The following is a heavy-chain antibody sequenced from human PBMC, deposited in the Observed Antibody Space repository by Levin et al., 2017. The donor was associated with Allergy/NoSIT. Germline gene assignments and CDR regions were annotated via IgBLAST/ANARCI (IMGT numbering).Heavy chain of an antibody. V-gene: IGHV4-61*01. Sequence: SETLSLTCTVAGGSVTSGSSYWTWIRQPPGKGLEWIGYVYYNGATNYNPSLKSRVTISVDTSKNQFSLKLSSVTAADTAVYYCARRSVDSIGEKLDCWGQGTLVTVSS. CDR2: VYYNGAT. CDR1: GGSVTSGSSY. J-gene: IGHJ4*02. D-gene: IGHD3-22*01. CDR3: ARRSVDSIGEKLDC.